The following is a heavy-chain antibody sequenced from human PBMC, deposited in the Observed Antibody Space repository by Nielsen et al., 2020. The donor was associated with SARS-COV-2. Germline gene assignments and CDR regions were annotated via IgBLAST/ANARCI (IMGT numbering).Heavy chain of an antibody. J-gene: IGHJ4*02. Sequence: GESLKISCAASGFTFSTYTMNWVRQAPGKGLEWVSYIASSDKTTYYADSVKGRFTVSRDNAKNSLYLQMSSLRDEDTAVYYCARGMYGMGSDVLDYWGQGTLFTVSS. CDR3: ARGMYGMGSDVLDY. V-gene: IGHV3-48*02. D-gene: IGHD2-8*01. CDR1: GFTFSTYT. CDR2: IASSDKTT.